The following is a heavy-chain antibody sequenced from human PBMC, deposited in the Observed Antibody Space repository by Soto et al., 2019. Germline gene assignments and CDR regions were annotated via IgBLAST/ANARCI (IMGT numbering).Heavy chain of an antibody. CDR2: ISGSGGST. Sequence: EVQLLESGGGLVQPGGSLRLSCAASGFTFSSYAMSWVRQAPGKGLEWVSAISGSGGSTYYADSVKGRFTISRDNSKNTLYLQMNSLRAEDTAVYYCAKDDFLDTATWWDSGRTSYWGQGTLVTVSS. J-gene: IGHJ4*02. CDR1: GFTFSSYA. D-gene: IGHD5-18*01. CDR3: AKDDFLDTATWWDSGRTSY. V-gene: IGHV3-23*01.